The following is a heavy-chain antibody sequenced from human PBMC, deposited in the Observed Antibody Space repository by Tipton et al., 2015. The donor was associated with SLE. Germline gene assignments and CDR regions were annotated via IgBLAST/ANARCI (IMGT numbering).Heavy chain of an antibody. D-gene: IGHD2-2*01. CDR2: IYTSGST. V-gene: IGHV4-4*08. J-gene: IGHJ3*02. CDR3: ARDPPASTNAFDI. CDR1: GGSISRYY. Sequence: TLSLTCTVSGGSISRYYWSWIRQPPGKGLEWIGRIYTSGSTNYNPSLKSRVTISVDTSKNQFSLKLSSVTAADTAVYYCARDPPASTNAFDIWGQGTMVTVSS.